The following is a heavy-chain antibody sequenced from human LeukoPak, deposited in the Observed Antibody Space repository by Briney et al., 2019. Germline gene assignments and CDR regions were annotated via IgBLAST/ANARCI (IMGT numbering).Heavy chain of an antibody. J-gene: IGHJ6*02. CDR1: GFTFASYG. Sequence: GASVKVSCKASGFTFASYGFTWVRQAPGQGLEWMGWVSAYNGNTNYVQKLQGRVTMTTDTSTSTVYMELRSLRSDDTAVYYCARGGSSSSHGMDVWGQGTTVTVSS. D-gene: IGHD6-6*01. V-gene: IGHV1-18*01. CDR2: VSAYNGNT. CDR3: ARGGSSSSHGMDV.